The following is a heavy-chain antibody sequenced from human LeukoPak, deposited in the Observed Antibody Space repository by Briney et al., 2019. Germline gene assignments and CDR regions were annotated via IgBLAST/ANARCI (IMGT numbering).Heavy chain of an antibody. CDR2: TYYRTRWYF. CDR1: GDSVSNNGSS. Sequence: SQTLSLTCAISGDSVSNNGSSWNWIRQSPSRGLEWLGRTYYRTRWYFDYAVSVRSRATINPDTSKNQFSLQLDSVTPEDTAVYYCARGGAGWYVSVFDPWGQGTLVTVSS. D-gene: IGHD6-19*01. J-gene: IGHJ5*02. CDR3: ARGGAGWYVSVFDP. V-gene: IGHV6-1*01.